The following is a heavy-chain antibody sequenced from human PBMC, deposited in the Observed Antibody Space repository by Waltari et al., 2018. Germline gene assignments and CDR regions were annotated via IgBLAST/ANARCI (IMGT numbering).Heavy chain of an antibody. V-gene: IGHV3-53*01. CDR1: GFTASTTY. CDR3: ARDLGYSSSWGY. J-gene: IGHJ4*02. D-gene: IGHD6-13*01. CDR2: IYSSGTT. Sequence: EGQLVESGVGLIQPGGALRLPWPASGFTASTTYMRWVRQAPGKGLEWVSLIYSSGTTYYADSVKGRFTISRDISKNTLYLQMNSLRAEDTAVYYCARDLGYSSSWGYWGQGTLVTVSS.